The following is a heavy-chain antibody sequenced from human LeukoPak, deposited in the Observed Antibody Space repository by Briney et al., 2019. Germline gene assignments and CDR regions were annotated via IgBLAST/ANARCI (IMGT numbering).Heavy chain of an antibody. CDR1: GFTLINSW. CDR3: EGSAGY. V-gene: IGHV3-7*01. D-gene: IGHD6-19*01. Sequence: PGGSLRLSCAASGFTLINSWMSWVRQAPGKGLEWVANIKKDGSEKYYVDSVKGRFTISRDNAKNSLYLQMNSLRVEDTAVYYCEGSAGYWGQGTLVTVSS. J-gene: IGHJ4*02. CDR2: IKKDGSEK.